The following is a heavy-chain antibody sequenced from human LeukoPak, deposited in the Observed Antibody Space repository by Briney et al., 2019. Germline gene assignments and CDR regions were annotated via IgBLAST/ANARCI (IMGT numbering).Heavy chain of an antibody. CDR3: ARQGYGSGSYPYDY. D-gene: IGHD3-10*01. Sequence: SETLSLTCTVSGGSISSYYWSWLRQPPGKGLEWIGYIYYSGSTNYNPSLKSRVTISVDTSKNQFSLKLSSVTAADTAVYYCARQGYGSGSYPYDYWGQGTLVTVSS. J-gene: IGHJ4*02. CDR1: GGSISSYY. V-gene: IGHV4-59*08. CDR2: IYYSGST.